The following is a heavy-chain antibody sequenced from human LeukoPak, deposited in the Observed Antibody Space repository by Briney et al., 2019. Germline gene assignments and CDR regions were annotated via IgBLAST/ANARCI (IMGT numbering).Heavy chain of an antibody. V-gene: IGHV3-33*01. J-gene: IGHJ4*02. Sequence: GRSLRLSCAASGFTFSSYGMHWVRQAPGEGLEWVAVIWYDGSNKYYADSVKGRFTISRDNSKNTLYLQMNSLRAEDTAVYYCARTGGIVGATNFDYWGQGTLVTVSS. CDR2: IWYDGSNK. CDR1: GFTFSSYG. CDR3: ARTGGIVGATNFDY. D-gene: IGHD1-26*01.